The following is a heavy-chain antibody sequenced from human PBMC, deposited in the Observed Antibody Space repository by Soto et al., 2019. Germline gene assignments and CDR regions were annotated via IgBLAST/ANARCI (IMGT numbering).Heavy chain of an antibody. CDR2: ISYDGSNK. Sequence: GGSLRLSCAASGFTFSSYAMHWVRQAPGKGLEWVAVISYDGSNKYYADSVKGRFTISRDNSKNTLYLQMNSLRAEETAVYYCARDTRDCSSTSCYMGGYYYYGMDVWGQGTTVTVSS. CDR1: GFTFSSYA. J-gene: IGHJ6*02. D-gene: IGHD2-2*02. V-gene: IGHV3-30-3*01. CDR3: ARDTRDCSSTSCYMGGYYYYGMDV.